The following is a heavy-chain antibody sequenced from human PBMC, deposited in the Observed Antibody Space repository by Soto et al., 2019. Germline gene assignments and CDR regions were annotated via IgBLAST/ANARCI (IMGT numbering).Heavy chain of an antibody. J-gene: IGHJ6*02. Sequence: QIKLVQSGAEMKKPGASVKVSCQASGYTFAHYDIIWVRQAPGQGLEWMGWISGKNGNTNYAQKFQVRVTMTADTSTRTAYMERRSLTSDDTAVYYCARPWDYYSYSMDVWGQGTTVTVS. V-gene: IGHV1-18*04. D-gene: IGHD7-27*01. CDR2: ISGKNGNT. CDR1: GYTFAHYD. CDR3: ARPWDYYSYSMDV.